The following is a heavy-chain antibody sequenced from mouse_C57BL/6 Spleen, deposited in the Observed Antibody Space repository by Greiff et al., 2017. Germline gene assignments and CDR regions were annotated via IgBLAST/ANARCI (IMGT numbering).Heavy chain of an antibody. J-gene: IGHJ2*01. CDR1: GYSITSGYY. V-gene: IGHV3-6*01. D-gene: IGHD4-1*02. Sequence: DVKLQESGPGLVKPSQSLSLTCSVTGYSITSGYYWNWIRQFPGNKLEWMGYISYDGSNNYNPSLKNRISITRDTSKNQFFLKLNSVTTEDTATYYCARVNWDLYYFDYWGQGTTLTVSS. CDR2: ISYDGSN. CDR3: ARVNWDLYYFDY.